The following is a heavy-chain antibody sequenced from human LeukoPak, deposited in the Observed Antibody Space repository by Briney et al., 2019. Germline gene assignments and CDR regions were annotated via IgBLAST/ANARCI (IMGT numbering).Heavy chain of an antibody. J-gene: IGHJ4*02. CDR3: ARDREGYYFDY. Sequence: SVKGRFTISRDNAKNSLYLQMNSLRAEDTAVYYCARDREGYYFDYWGQGTLVTVSS. D-gene: IGHD1-26*01. V-gene: IGHV3-21*01.